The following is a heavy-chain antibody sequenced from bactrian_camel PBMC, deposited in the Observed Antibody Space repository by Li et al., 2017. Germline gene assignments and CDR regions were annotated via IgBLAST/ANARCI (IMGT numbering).Heavy chain of an antibody. V-gene: IGHV3S54*01. CDR3: AADPRNGAPCVSTTRLEEAYHY. D-gene: IGHD7*01. CDR1: GYVATVNC. CDR2: IYYRDDGAWP. J-gene: IGHJ4*01. Sequence: HVQLVESGGGSVQAGGSLRLTCEASGYVATVNCMGWFRQMPGREREAVASIYYRDDGAWPLYADYVKGRFTISTDDHRNTLYLQMNSLKPEDTALYYCAADPRNGAPCVSTTRLEEAYHYWGLGTQVTVS.